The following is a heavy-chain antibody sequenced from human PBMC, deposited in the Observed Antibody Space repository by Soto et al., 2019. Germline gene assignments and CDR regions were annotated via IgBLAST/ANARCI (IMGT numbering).Heavy chain of an antibody. D-gene: IGHD1-1*01. CDR1: GYTFTSYA. CDR3: ARGLLERHFTPIDY. CDR2: INAGNGNT. V-gene: IGHV1-3*01. J-gene: IGHJ4*02. Sequence: ASVKVSCKASGYTFTSYAMHWVRQAPGQRLAWMGWINAGNGNTKYSQKFQGRVTITRDTSASTAYMELSSLRSEDTAVYYCARGLLERHFTPIDYWGQGTLVTVSS.